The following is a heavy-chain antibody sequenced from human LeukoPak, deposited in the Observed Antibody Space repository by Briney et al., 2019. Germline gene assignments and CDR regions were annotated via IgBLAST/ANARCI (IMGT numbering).Heavy chain of an antibody. V-gene: IGHV4-34*01. J-gene: IGHJ4*02. D-gene: IGHD6-19*01. Sequence: PSETLSLTCAVYGGSFSGYYWSWIRQPPGKGLEGIGEINHSGSTNYNPSLKSRVTISVDTSKNQFSLKLSSVTAADTAVYYCASARGAVAGPYYFDYWGQGTLVTVSS. CDR3: ASARGAVAGPYYFDY. CDR2: INHSGST. CDR1: GGSFSGYY.